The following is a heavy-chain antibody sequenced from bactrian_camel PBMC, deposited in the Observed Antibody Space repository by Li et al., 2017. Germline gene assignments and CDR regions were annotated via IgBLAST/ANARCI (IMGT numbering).Heavy chain of an antibody. D-gene: IGHD3*01. J-gene: IGHJ4*01. CDR2: INHAGST. CDR3: AAVLSLRPQVGVSQYNY. V-gene: IGHV3S55*01. CDR1: GLTSRTHC. Sequence: QVQLVESGGGSVQAGDSLRLSCAASGLTSRTHCMAWFRQAPGQEREGVASINHAGSTNYADSVEGRFTISKDSAKNTLYLQMNSLEFEDTALYYCAAVLSLRPQVGVSQYNYWGQGTQVTVS.